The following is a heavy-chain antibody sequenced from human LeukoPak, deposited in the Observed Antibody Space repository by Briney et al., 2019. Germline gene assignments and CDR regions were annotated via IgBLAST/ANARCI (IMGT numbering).Heavy chain of an antibody. D-gene: IGHD3-9*01. J-gene: IGHJ5*02. CDR1: GFRFSDFS. Sequence: GGSLTLSCEPSGFRFSDFSMNWVRHTPGKGLEWISYISSSDSTTYYTDSVRGRFTISRDNAKSSLYLLMNSLRDEDTGIYYCARNTIFHPWGQGTLVTVSS. CDR2: ISSSDSTT. V-gene: IGHV3-48*02. CDR3: ARNTIFHP.